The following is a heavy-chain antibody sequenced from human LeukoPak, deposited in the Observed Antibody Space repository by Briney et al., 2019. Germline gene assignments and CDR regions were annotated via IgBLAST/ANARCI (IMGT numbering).Heavy chain of an antibody. CDR1: GGSISPHF. D-gene: IGHD6-13*01. Sequence: PSETLSLTCTVSGGSISPHFWSWIRQPPGKGPEWIGFVYYTGSTQYTPSLKTRVTMSVDTSKNQLSLSLTSVTAADTAVYYCARQAGSSWYSVNWFDPWGQGTLVTVSS. J-gene: IGHJ5*02. V-gene: IGHV4-59*08. CDR2: VYYTGST. CDR3: ARQAGSSWYSVNWFDP.